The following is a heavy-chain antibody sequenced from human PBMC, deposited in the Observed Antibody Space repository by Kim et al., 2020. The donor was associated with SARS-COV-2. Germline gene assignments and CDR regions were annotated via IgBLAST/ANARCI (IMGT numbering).Heavy chain of an antibody. D-gene: IGHD3-22*01. Sequence: GGSLRLSCAASGFTFSSYSMNWVRQAPGKGLEWVSSISSSSSYIYYADSVMGRFTISRDNAKNSLYLQMNSLRAEDTAVYYCAREVMEYYYDSSGNFDYWGQGTLVTVSS. J-gene: IGHJ4*02. CDR2: ISSSSSYI. CDR3: AREVMEYYYDSSGNFDY. V-gene: IGHV3-21*01. CDR1: GFTFSSYS.